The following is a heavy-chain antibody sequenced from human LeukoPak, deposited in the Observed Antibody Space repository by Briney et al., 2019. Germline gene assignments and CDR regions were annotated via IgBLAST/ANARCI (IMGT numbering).Heavy chain of an antibody. J-gene: IGHJ5*02. D-gene: IGHD3-10*01. Sequence: GGSLRLSCAASGFTVSSNYMSWVRQAPGKGLEWVSVIYSGGSTYYADSVKGRFTISRDNSKNTLYLQMNSLRAEDTAVYYCARAVGYYGSGSYNWFDPWGQGTLVTVSS. CDR1: GFTVSSNY. V-gene: IGHV3-53*01. CDR3: ARAVGYYGSGSYNWFDP. CDR2: IYSGGST.